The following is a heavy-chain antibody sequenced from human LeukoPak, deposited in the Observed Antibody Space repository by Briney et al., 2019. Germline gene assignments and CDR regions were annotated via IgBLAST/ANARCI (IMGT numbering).Heavy chain of an antibody. CDR1: GGSISSHY. D-gene: IGHD5-12*01. Sequence: PSETLSLTCTVSGGSISSHYWSWIRQPPGKGLEWIGYIYYSGSTNYNPSPKSRVTISVDTSKNQFSLKLSSVTAADTAVYYCASTDIVATNGYYYYMDVWGKGTTVTVSS. J-gene: IGHJ6*03. CDR2: IYYSGST. CDR3: ASTDIVATNGYYYYMDV. V-gene: IGHV4-59*11.